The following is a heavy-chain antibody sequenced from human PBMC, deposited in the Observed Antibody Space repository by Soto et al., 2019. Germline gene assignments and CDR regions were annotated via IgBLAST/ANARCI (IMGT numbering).Heavy chain of an antibody. Sequence: SETLSLTCTVSGGSISSYYWSWIRQPPGKGLEWIGYIYYSGSTNYNPSLKSRVTISVDTSKNQFSLKLSPVTAADTAVYYCARGTEYSSSWEVYYYMDVWGKGTTVTVSS. J-gene: IGHJ6*03. CDR3: ARGTEYSSSWEVYYYMDV. CDR1: GGSISSYY. CDR2: IYYSGST. D-gene: IGHD6-13*01. V-gene: IGHV4-59*01.